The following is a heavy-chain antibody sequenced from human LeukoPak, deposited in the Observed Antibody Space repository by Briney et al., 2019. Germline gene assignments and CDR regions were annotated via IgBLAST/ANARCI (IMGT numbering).Heavy chain of an antibody. Sequence: SETLSLTCAVSGGSISSSNWWSWVRQPPGKGLEWIGEIYHSGSTNYNPSLKSRVTISVDKSKNQFSLKLSSVTAADTAVYYCARDRGGGENYFDYGGKGTLVTVPS. CDR1: GGSISSSNW. V-gene: IGHV4-4*02. CDR2: IYHSGST. D-gene: IGHD3-10*01. CDR3: ARDRGGGENYFDY. J-gene: IGHJ4*02.